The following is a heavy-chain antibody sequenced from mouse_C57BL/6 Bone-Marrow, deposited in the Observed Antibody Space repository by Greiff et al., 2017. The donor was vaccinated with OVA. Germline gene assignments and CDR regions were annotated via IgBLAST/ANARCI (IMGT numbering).Heavy chain of an antibody. D-gene: IGHD2-4*01. J-gene: IGHJ1*03. CDR3: AREGVYYDYERPLYWYFDV. CDR2: IYPGSGNT. V-gene: IGHV1-76*01. CDR1: GYTFTDYY. Sequence: QVQLQQSGAELVRPGASVKLSCKASGYTFTDYYINWVKQRPGQGLEWIARIYPGSGNTYYNEKFKGKATLTAEKSSSTAYMQLSSLPSEDSAVYFCAREGVYYDYERPLYWYFDVWGTGTTVTVSS.